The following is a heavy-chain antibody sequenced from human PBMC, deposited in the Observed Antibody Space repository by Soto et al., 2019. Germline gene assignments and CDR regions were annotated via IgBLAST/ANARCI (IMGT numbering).Heavy chain of an antibody. Sequence: SETLSLTCTVSGCSISSGGYYWSWIRQHPGKGLERIGYIYYSGSTYYNPSLKSRVTISVDTSKNQFSLKLSSVTAADTAVYYCAREGVVGCSSTSCYESYGMDVWGQGTTVTVSS. D-gene: IGHD2-2*01. J-gene: IGHJ6*02. V-gene: IGHV4-31*03. CDR3: AREGVVGCSSTSCYESYGMDV. CDR1: GCSISSGGYY. CDR2: IYYSGST.